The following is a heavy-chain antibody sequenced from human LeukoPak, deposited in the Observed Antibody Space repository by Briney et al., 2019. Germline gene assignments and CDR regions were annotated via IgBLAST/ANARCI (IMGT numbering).Heavy chain of an antibody. D-gene: IGHD3-16*02. CDR3: ARATWGSYRYPPHFDY. CDR2: INHSGST. J-gene: IGHJ4*02. Sequence: SETLSLTCAVCGGSFSGYYWSWIRQPPGKGLEWIGEINHSGSTNYNPSLKSRVTISVDTSKNQFSLKLSSVTAADTAVYYCARATWGSYRYPPHFDYWGQGTLVTVSS. CDR1: GGSFSGYY. V-gene: IGHV4-34*01.